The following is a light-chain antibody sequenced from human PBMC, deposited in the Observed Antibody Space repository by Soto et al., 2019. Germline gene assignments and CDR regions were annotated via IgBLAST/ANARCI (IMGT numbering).Light chain of an antibody. CDR1: STDVGGYNF. CDR3: SSYTSTNTYV. J-gene: IGLJ1*01. CDR2: EVT. Sequence: QSALTQPASVSGSPGQSITIACTGTSTDVGGYNFVSWYQQHPMKAPRLIIYEVTKRPSGVSARFSGSKSANTASLTISGLQAEGEADYYCSSYTSTNTYVFGTGTKVTVL. V-gene: IGLV2-14*01.